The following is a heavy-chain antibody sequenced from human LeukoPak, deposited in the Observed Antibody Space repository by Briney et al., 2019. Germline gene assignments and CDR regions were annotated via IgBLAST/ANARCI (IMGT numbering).Heavy chain of an antibody. Sequence: GGSLRLSCAASGFTFDDYAMHWVRQAPGKGLEWVSGISWNSGSIGYADSVKGRFTISRDNAKNSLYLQMNSLRAEDTALYYCAKDLACSFRAGWFDPWGQGTLVTVSS. V-gene: IGHV3-9*01. CDR1: GFTFDDYA. J-gene: IGHJ5*02. CDR2: ISWNSGSI. D-gene: IGHD3-3*02. CDR3: AKDLACSFRAGWFDP.